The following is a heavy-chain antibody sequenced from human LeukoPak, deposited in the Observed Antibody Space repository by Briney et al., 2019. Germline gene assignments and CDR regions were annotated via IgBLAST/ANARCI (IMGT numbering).Heavy chain of an antibody. CDR1: GFTVSSNY. V-gene: IGHV3-53*04. CDR3: ARGGYSGYDRDAFDI. D-gene: IGHD5-12*01. CDR2: IYSDDST. J-gene: IGHJ3*02. Sequence: PGGSLRLSCAASGFTVSSNYMSWVRQAPGKGLEWVSVIYSDDSTYYADYVKGRFTISRHNSKNTLYLQMNSLRAEDTAVYYCARGGYSGYDRDAFDIWGQGTMVTVSS.